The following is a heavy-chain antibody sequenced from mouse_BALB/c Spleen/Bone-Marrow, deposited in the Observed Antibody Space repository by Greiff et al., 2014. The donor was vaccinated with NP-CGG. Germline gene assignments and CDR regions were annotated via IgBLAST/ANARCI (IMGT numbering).Heavy chain of an antibody. CDR3: ARSYRFWYFDV. Sequence: QLKDSGSVLVRPGASVKLSCKASGYTFTSSWMHWAKARPGQGLEGIGDIHPNSGNTNYNDKFRGKATLTVDTSSNTAYVDLSSLTSEDSAVYYCARSYRFWYFDVWGAGTTVTVSS. D-gene: IGHD2-14*01. CDR1: GYTFTSSW. CDR2: IHPNSGNT. V-gene: IGHV1S130*01. J-gene: IGHJ1*01.